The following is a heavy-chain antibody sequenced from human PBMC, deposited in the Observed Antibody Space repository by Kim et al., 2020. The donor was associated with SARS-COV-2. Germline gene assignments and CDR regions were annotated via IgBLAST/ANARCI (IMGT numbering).Heavy chain of an antibody. J-gene: IGHJ3*01. CDR1: GFTFSDSP. CDR3: TRIPGTTLAVWDA. CDR2: ISSKVYNYAN. Sequence: GGSLRLSCAASGFTFSDSPIHWVRQASGKGLEWIARISSKVYNYANSYSVTVRGRFTIASDNTASKAELQMNSLKTKDTAVYDCTRIPGTTLAVWDA. V-gene: IGHV3-73*01. D-gene: IGHD1-1*01.